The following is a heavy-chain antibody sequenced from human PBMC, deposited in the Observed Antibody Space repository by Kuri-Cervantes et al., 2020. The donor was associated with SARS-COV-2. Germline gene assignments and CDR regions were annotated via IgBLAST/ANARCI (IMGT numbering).Heavy chain of an antibody. J-gene: IGHJ3*02. CDR2: IIPLFGTT. D-gene: IGHD4-11*01. V-gene: IGHV1-69*06. Sequence: SVKVSCKASGGTFSSYAVTWVRQAPGQGLEWMGRIIPLFGTTIYAQKFQGRVTITADKSTSTAYMELSSLRSEDTAVYYCASRVTTSLAFDIWGQGTMVTVSS. CDR1: GGTFSSYA. CDR3: ASRVTTSLAFDI.